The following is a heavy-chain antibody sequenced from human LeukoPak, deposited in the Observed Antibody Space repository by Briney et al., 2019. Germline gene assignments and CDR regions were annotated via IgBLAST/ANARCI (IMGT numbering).Heavy chain of an antibody. Sequence: PSDTLSLTCTVSGGSISSYYWRWIRQSPGKGLEWIGYISYTGSTNYNPSLSSRVTISLDTSKNQFSLKLTSVTAADTAICYCARDKSLGGNWYGNDYWGQGTLVTVSS. D-gene: IGHD1-1*01. CDR3: ARDKSLGGNWYGNDY. CDR1: GGSISSYY. J-gene: IGHJ4*02. CDR2: ISYTGST. V-gene: IGHV4-59*01.